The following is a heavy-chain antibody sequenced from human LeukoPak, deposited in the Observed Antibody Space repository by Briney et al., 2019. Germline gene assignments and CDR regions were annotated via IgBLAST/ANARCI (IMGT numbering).Heavy chain of an antibody. CDR3: ARGPGYYYGSGSYYSDY. CDR1: GGSISSYH. CDR2: INHSGST. Sequence: SETLSLTCTVSGGSISSYHWSWIRQPPGKGLEWIGEINHSGSTNYNPSLKSRVTISVDTSKNQFSLKLSSVTAADTAVYYCARGPGYYYGSGSYYSDYWGQGTLVTVSS. V-gene: IGHV4-34*01. D-gene: IGHD3-10*01. J-gene: IGHJ4*02.